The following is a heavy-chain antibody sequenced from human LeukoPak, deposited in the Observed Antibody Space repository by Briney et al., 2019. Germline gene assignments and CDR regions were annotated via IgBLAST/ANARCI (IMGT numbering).Heavy chain of an antibody. CDR1: GGTFSSYA. CDR3: ASQNPAFDP. V-gene: IGHV1-69*05. J-gene: IGHJ5*02. CDR2: IIPSFGRE. Sequence: SVTVTCKASGGTFSSYAFSWVRQAPAQGLEWMGGIIPSFGRENNVQKFQGGVMITMHESMRAASVYLSSQRAKQTAVYYCASQNPAFDPWGQGTLVTVSS.